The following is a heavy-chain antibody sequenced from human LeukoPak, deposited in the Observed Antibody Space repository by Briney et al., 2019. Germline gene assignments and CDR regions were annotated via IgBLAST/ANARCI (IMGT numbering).Heavy chain of an antibody. Sequence: SVKVSCMASGFTFTSSAVQWVRQARGQRLEWIGWIVVGSGNTNYAQKFQERVTITRDMSTSTAYMELSSLRSEDTAVYYCPASRSGVAVAGTELQHWGQGTLVTVSS. CDR2: IVVGSGNT. CDR3: PASRSGVAVAGTELQH. D-gene: IGHD6-19*01. CDR1: GFTFTSSA. J-gene: IGHJ1*01. V-gene: IGHV1-58*01.